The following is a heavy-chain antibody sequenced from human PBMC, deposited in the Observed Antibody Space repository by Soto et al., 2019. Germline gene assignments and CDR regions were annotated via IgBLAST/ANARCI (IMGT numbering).Heavy chain of an antibody. D-gene: IGHD3-16*01. CDR3: TVSGMGNDFAAA. V-gene: IGHV3-72*01. Sequence: VQLVESGGGLVQPGGSLRLSCAASGFTFSDYYMDWVRQAPGKGLEWVGRSKNKADSYTTEYAASVKGRFSISRDASKNSLYLQMNSLKTEDTAVYYCTVSGMGNDFAAAWGQGILVTVSS. CDR2: SKNKADSYTT. CDR1: GFTFSDYY. J-gene: IGHJ4*02.